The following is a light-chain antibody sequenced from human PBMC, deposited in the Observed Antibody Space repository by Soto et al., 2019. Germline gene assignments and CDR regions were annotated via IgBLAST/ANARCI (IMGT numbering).Light chain of an antibody. CDR3: RQDINYPWT. J-gene: IGKJ1*01. CDR1: QGIGNA. Sequence: AIQMTQSPSSLSASVGDRVTISCRASQGIGNALGWYQQKPRKPPKVLIYGASNLQSGIPPRFSGSGSGTDFTLAISRLQPEDSATYYCRQDINYPWTFGQGTKVEIK. V-gene: IGKV1-6*01. CDR2: GAS.